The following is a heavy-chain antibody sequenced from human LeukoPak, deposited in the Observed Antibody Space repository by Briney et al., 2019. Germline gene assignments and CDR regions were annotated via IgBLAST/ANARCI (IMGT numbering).Heavy chain of an antibody. V-gene: IGHV4-39*01. CDR3: ARLQGSGSPPFDY. CDR2: IYYTGRT. CDR1: GFTFSSYS. J-gene: IGHJ4*02. D-gene: IGHD3-10*01. Sequence: GSLRLSCAASGFTFSSYSMNWVRQAPGKGLEWIGSIYYTGRTFYNPSLKSRVTISVDTSKNQFSLKLSSVTAADTAVYYCARLQGSGSPPFDYWGQGTLVTVSS.